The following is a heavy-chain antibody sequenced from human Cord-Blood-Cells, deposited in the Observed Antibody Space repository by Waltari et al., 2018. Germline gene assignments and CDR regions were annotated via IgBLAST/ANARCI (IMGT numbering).Heavy chain of an antibody. D-gene: IGHD3-22*01. V-gene: IGHV4-34*01. CDR1: GGSFSGYY. CDR2: INHSGST. J-gene: IGHJ6*02. CDR3: ARWEYYDSSGYYYYYYGMDV. Sequence: QVQLQQWGAGLLKPSETLSLTCAVYGGSFSGYYWSWIRQPPGTGLEWIGEINHSGSTNYNPALKARDTISVDTSKNQFSLKRSSVTAADTAVYYCARWEYYDSSGYYYYYYGMDVWGQGTTVTVSS.